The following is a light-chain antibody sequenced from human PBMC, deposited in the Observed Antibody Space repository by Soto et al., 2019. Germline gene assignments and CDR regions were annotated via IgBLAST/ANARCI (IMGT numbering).Light chain of an antibody. CDR2: AAS. Sequence: EIVMTQSPATLSGSLGERATLSCRASQSVSSNLAWYQQKPGQAPRLLIYAASTRATGVPDRFSGSWSGTELTLTISSLQSEDSATYYCQQYNDWPTWTFGQGTKVEIK. CDR3: QQYNDWPTWT. V-gene: IGKV3-15*01. J-gene: IGKJ1*01. CDR1: QSVSSN.